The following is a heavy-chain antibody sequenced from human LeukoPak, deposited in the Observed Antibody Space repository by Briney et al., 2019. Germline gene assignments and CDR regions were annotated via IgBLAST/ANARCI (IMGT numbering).Heavy chain of an antibody. CDR2: IYYSGST. CDR3: ARQVMVRGVIIDY. J-gene: IGHJ4*02. V-gene: IGHV4-59*08. Sequence: SETLSLTCTASGGSISSYYWSWIRQPPGKGLEWIGYIYYSGSTNYNPSLKSRVTISVDTSKNQFSLKLSSVTAADTAVYYCARQVMVRGVIIDYWGQGTLVTVSS. CDR1: GGSISSYY. D-gene: IGHD3-10*01.